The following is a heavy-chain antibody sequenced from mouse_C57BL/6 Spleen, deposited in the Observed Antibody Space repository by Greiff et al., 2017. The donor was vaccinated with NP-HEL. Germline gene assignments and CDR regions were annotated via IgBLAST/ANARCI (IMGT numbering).Heavy chain of an antibody. CDR2: FHPYNDDT. V-gene: IGHV1-47*01. CDR3: ARPGYGSSHWYFDV. D-gene: IGHD1-1*01. Sequence: QVQLKQSGAELVKPGASVKMSCKASGYTFTTYPIEWMKQNHGKSLEWIGNFHPYNDDTKYNEKFKGKATLTVEKSSSTVYLELSRLTSDDSAVYYCARPGYGSSHWYFDVWGTGTTVTVSS. CDR1: GYTFTTYP. J-gene: IGHJ1*03.